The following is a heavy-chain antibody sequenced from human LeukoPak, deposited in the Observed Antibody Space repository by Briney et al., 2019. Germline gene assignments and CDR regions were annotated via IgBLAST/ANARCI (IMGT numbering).Heavy chain of an antibody. Sequence: PSETLSLTCTVSGGSISSSSYYWGWIRQPPGKGLEWIGSIYYSGSTYYNPSLKSRVTISVVTSKNQFSLKLSSVTAADTAVYYCARTVVVVEKWFDPWGQGTLVTVSS. J-gene: IGHJ5*02. CDR1: GGSISSSSYY. D-gene: IGHD3-22*01. CDR2: IYYSGST. CDR3: ARTVVVVEKWFDP. V-gene: IGHV4-39*07.